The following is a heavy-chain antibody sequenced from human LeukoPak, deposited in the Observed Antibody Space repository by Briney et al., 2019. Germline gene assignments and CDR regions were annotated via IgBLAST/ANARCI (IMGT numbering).Heavy chain of an antibody. CDR3: ARSYYYGSGSYYPLYNWFDP. Sequence: GASVKVSCEASGGTFSSYAISWVRQAPGQGLEWMGGIIPIFGTANYAQKFQGRVTITADESTSTAYMELSSLRSEDTAVYYCARSYYYGSGSYYPLYNWFDPWGQGTLVTVSS. J-gene: IGHJ5*02. CDR1: GGTFSSYA. CDR2: IIPIFGTA. V-gene: IGHV1-69*13. D-gene: IGHD3-10*01.